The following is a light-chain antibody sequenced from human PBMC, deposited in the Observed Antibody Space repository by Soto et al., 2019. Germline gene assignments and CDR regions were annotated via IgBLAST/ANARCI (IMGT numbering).Light chain of an antibody. V-gene: IGKV1-5*03. J-gene: IGKJ1*01. Sequence: IQMTQSPSTLSGSVGDRVTNTCRASQTISSWLAWYQQKPGKAPKLLIYKASTLKSGVPSRFSGSGSGTEFTLTISSLQPDDFATYYCQHYNSYSEAFGQGTKVDI. CDR1: QTISSW. CDR2: KAS. CDR3: QHYNSYSEA.